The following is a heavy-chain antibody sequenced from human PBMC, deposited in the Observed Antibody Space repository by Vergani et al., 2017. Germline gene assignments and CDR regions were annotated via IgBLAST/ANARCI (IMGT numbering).Heavy chain of an antibody. D-gene: IGHD2-15*01. CDR2: ISGSGGST. V-gene: IGHV3-23*04. CDR1: GFTFDDYA. Sequence: EVQLVESGGGLVQPGRSLRLSCAASGFTFDDYAMHWVRQIPGKGLEWVSAISGSGGSTYYADSVKGRFTISRDNSKNTLYLQMNSLRAEDTAVYYCAKGASGGGEVVDYWGQGTLVTVSS. J-gene: IGHJ4*02. CDR3: AKGASGGGEVVDY.